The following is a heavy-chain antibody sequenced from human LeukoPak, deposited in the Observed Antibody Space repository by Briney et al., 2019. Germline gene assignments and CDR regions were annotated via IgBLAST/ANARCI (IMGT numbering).Heavy chain of an antibody. D-gene: IGHD3-9*01. V-gene: IGHV3-48*02. CDR3: ARDGADYDILTGYSADAFDI. J-gene: IGHJ3*02. CDR1: GFTFSSYS. Sequence: GGSLRLSCAASGFTFSSYSMNWVRQAPGKGLEWVSYISSSSSTIYYADSVKGRFTISRDNAKNSLYLQMNSLRDEDTAVYYCARDGADYDILTGYSADAFDIWGQGTMVTVSS. CDR2: ISSSSSTI.